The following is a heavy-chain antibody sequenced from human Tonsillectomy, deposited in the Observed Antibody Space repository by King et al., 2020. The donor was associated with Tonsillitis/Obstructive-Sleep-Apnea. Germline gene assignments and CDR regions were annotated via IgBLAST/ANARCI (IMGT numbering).Heavy chain of an antibody. Sequence: VQLVESGGGLVKPGGSLRLSCAASGFTFSNAWMSWVRQAPGKGLEWGGRIKSKTDGGTTDYAAPVKGRFTISRDDSKNTLYLQMNSLKTEDTAVYYCTTELVTTGNSGGLMHYWGQGTLVTVSS. CDR2: IKSKTDGGTT. J-gene: IGHJ4*02. D-gene: IGHD4-17*01. CDR3: TTELVTTGNSGGLMHY. CDR1: GFTFSNAW. V-gene: IGHV3-15*01.